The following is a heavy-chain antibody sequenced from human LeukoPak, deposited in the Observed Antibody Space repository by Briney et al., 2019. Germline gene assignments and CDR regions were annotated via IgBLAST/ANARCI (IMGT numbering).Heavy chain of an antibody. CDR2: IYYSGST. CDR1: GGSISSYY. V-gene: IGHV4-59*12. CDR3: AKDRPGSFVY. Sequence: PSETLSLTCTVSGGSISSYYWSWIRQPPGKGLEWIGYIYYSGSTNYNPSLKSRVTISVDTSKNQFSLKLSSVTAADTAVYYCAKDRPGSFVYWGQGSLVIVSS. D-gene: IGHD3-10*01. J-gene: IGHJ4*02.